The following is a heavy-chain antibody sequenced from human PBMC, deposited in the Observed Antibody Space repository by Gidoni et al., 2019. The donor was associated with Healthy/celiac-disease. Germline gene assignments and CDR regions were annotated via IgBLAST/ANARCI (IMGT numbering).Heavy chain of an antibody. CDR3: AHTHLSTVAAAGKTLGFDY. D-gene: IGHD6-13*01. CDR2: IYWNDDK. CDR1: GFSLSTSGVG. J-gene: IGHJ4*02. V-gene: IGHV2-5*01. Sequence: QITLKESGPTLVKPTQTLTLTCTFSGFSLSTSGVGVGWIRQPPGKALEWLALIYWNDDKRYSPSLKSRLTITKDTSKNQVVLTMTNMDPVDTATYYCAHTHLSTVAAAGKTLGFDYWGQGTLVTVSS.